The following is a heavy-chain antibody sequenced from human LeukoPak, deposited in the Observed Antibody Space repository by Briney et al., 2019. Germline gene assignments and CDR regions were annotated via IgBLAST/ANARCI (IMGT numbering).Heavy chain of an antibody. CDR1: GFTFNIYW. CDR2: IKEDGSET. J-gene: IGHJ4*02. CDR3: AGGGGLGY. D-gene: IGHD3-16*01. Sequence: GGSLRLSRAASGFTFNIYWMNWVRQAPGKGLEWVANIKEDGSETYYVDSVKGRFSISRDNAKNSLYLQMNSLRAEDTAVYYCAGGGGLGYWGQGTLVTVSS. V-gene: IGHV3-7*01.